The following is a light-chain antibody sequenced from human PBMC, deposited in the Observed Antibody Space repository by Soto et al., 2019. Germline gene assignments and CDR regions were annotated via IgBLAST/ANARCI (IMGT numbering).Light chain of an antibody. CDR2: GAS. CDR1: QSVSSSY. J-gene: IGKJ3*01. V-gene: IGKV3-20*01. CDR3: QQYGSPPFP. Sequence: EIVLTQSPGTLSLSPGERATLSCRASQSVSSSYLAWYQQKPGQAPRLLIYGASSRATGIPDRFSGSGSGTDFTLNISRLEPEDFAVYYCQQYGSPPFPFGPGNKVDIK.